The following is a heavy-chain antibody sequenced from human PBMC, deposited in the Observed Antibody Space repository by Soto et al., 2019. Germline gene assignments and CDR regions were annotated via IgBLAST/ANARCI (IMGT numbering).Heavy chain of an antibody. CDR1: GFTFSSYS. CDR3: ARVYLRYFDWYPVDY. D-gene: IGHD3-9*01. CDR2: ISSSSSYI. Sequence: GSLRLSCAASGFTFSSYSMNWVRQAPGKGLEWVSSISSSSSYIYYADSVKGRFTISRDNAKNSLYLQMNSLRAEDTAVYYCARVYLRYFDWYPVDYWGQGTLVTVSS. J-gene: IGHJ4*02. V-gene: IGHV3-21*01.